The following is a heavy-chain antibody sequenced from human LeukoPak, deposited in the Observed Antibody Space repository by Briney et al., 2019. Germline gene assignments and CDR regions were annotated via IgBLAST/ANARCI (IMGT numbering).Heavy chain of an antibody. CDR3: ASGVPAAAAYYYYYYMDV. CDR2: IIPIFGTA. J-gene: IGHJ6*03. V-gene: IGHV1-69*05. CDR1: GGTFSSYA. Sequence: ASVKVSCKASGGTFSSYAISWVRQAPGQGLEWMGGIIPIFGTANYAQRSQGRVTITTDESTSTAYIELSSLRSEDTAVYYCASGVPAAAAYYYYYYMDVWGKGTTVTVSS. D-gene: IGHD2-2*01.